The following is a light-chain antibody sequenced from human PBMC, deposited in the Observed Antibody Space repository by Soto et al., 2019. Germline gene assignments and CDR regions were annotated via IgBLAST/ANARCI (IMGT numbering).Light chain of an antibody. CDR2: GIN. CDR3: QSYDSSLSGYV. V-gene: IGLV1-40*01. CDR1: SSNFGAGFD. J-gene: IGLJ1*01. Sequence: QLVLTQPPSVSGAPGQWVTISCTGSSSNFGAGFDVHWYQQVPGTAPKLLIYGINNRPSGVPDRFSGSKSGTSASLAIAGLQAEDEADYYCQSYDSSLSGYVFGTGTKVTVL.